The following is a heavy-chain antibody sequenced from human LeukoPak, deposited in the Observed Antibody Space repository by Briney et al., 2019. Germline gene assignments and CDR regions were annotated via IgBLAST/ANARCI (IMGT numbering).Heavy chain of an antibody. D-gene: IGHD3-16*01. J-gene: IGHJ4*02. V-gene: IGHV3-7*01. Sequence: PGGSLRLSCVASGFTFSSYWMSWVRQAPGKGLEWVANIKQDGSEKYYVDSVKGRFTISRDNAKNSLYLQMNRLRAEDTAVYYCARVYNFLVGDCDYVWGSPAMYYFDCWGQGTLVTVSS. CDR3: ARVYNFLVGDCDYVWGSPAMYYFDC. CDR2: IKQDGSEK. CDR1: GFTFSSYW.